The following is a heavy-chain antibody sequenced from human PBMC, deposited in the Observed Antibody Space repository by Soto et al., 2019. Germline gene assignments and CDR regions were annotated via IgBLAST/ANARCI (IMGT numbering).Heavy chain of an antibody. J-gene: IGHJ3*02. V-gene: IGHV1-69*01. D-gene: IGHD5-18*01. CDR3: ARDEIQLWTGRGSAFDI. Sequence: QVQLVQSGAEVKKPGSSVKVSCKASGGTFSSYAISWVRQAPGQGLEWMGGIIPIFGTANYAQKVQGRVTITADESASTAYMELSRLRSEDTAVYYCARDEIQLWTGRGSAFDIWGQGTMVTVSS. CDR2: IIPIFGTA. CDR1: GGTFSSYA.